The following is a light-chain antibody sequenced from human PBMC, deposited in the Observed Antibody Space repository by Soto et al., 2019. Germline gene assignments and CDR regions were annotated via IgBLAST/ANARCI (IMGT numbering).Light chain of an antibody. Sequence: IQMTQSPSSLSATVGDRVTITCRASQTIINYLNWYQHQPGKAPRILIYATSNLESGVSSRFSGSGSGTDFTLTISSLQPEDCATYYCQQSYSDPLTFGGGTKVDIK. CDR1: QTIINY. J-gene: IGKJ4*01. CDR2: ATS. V-gene: IGKV1-39*01. CDR3: QQSYSDPLT.